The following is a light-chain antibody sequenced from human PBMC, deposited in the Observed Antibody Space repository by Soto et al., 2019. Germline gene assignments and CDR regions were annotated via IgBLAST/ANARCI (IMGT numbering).Light chain of an antibody. Sequence: QSALTQPASVSGSPGQSITISCTGTSSDIGGYDYVSWYQQRPGKAPKLMIYEVSRRPSGVSSRFSGSKSGNTASLTISGLKAEDEADYYCSSYTSITTLVLFGGGTKVTVL. V-gene: IGLV2-14*01. J-gene: IGLJ2*01. CDR3: SSYTSITTLVL. CDR2: EVS. CDR1: SSDIGGYDY.